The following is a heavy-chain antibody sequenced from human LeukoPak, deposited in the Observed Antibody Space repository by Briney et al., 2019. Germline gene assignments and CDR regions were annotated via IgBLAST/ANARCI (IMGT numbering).Heavy chain of an antibody. CDR3: ARDSRDGYKYSKDY. Sequence: GGSLRLSCAASGFTFSSHSMNWVRQAPGKGLEWVSTISSSSSYIYYADSVKGRFTISRDNAKNSLYLQMNSLRAEDTAVYYCARDSRDGYKYSKDYWGQGTLVTVSS. CDR2: ISSSSSYI. J-gene: IGHJ4*02. V-gene: IGHV3-21*01. CDR1: GFTFSSHS. D-gene: IGHD5-24*01.